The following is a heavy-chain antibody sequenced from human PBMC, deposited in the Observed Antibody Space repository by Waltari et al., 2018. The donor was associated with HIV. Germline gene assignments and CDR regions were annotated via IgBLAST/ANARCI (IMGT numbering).Heavy chain of an antibody. V-gene: IGHV3-21*01. Sequence: EVRLVESGGGLVKPGGSLGRSCGVSGFSFSSCSMKWVRQAPGKWLEWVSSISGPSDYIYYVDSVKGRFTVSRDNAKNSLYLQMNSLRAEDSAIYYCARDLSYYYGMDVWGPGTTVIVSS. CDR1: GFSFSSCS. J-gene: IGHJ6*02. CDR2: ISGPSDYI. CDR3: ARDLSYYYGMDV.